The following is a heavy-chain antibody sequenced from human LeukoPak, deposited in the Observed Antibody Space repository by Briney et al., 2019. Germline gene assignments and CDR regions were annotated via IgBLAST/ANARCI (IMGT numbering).Heavy chain of an antibody. CDR2: IKHDGSDK. J-gene: IGHJ4*02. D-gene: IGHD2-15*01. CDR1: GFTFSSYW. Sequence: GGSLRLSCVVSGFTFSSYWMSWVRQAPGKGLEWVANIKHDGSDKYYVDSMKGRFTISRDNAKNSLFLQMNSLRAEDTAVYYCARGGSSPDYWGQGILVTVSS. CDR3: ARGGSSPDY. V-gene: IGHV3-7*03.